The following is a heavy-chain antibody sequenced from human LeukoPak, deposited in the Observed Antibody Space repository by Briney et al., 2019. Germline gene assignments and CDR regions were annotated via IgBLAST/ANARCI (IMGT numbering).Heavy chain of an antibody. Sequence: GRSLRLSCAASGFTFSSYAMHWVRQAPGKGLEWVAVISYDGSNKYYADSVKGRFTISRDNSKNTLYLQMNSLRAEDTAVYYCARSVIVGAPGYWGQGTLVTVSS. CDR2: ISYDGSNK. CDR3: ARSVIVGAPGY. D-gene: IGHD1-26*01. V-gene: IGHV3-30-3*01. CDR1: GFTFSSYA. J-gene: IGHJ4*02.